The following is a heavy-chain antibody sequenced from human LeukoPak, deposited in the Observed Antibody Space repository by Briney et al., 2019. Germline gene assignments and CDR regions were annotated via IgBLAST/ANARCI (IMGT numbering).Heavy chain of an antibody. J-gene: IGHJ4*02. Sequence: PSETLSLTCGVSGVSITSGNWWSWVRQPPGKGLEWIGEIYHSGSINYNPSLKSRVTISVDKSKNQFFLKLNSVTAADTAVYYCWHSGYESGLDYWGQGTLVTVSS. CDR2: IYHSGSI. V-gene: IGHV4-4*02. CDR3: WHSGYESGLDY. CDR1: GVSITSGNW. D-gene: IGHD5-12*01.